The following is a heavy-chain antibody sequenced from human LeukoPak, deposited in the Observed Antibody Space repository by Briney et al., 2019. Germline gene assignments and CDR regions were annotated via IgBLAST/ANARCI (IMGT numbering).Heavy chain of an antibody. CDR3: ARYYDSSGYYYDY. J-gene: IGHJ4*02. V-gene: IGHV3-9*01. D-gene: IGHD3-22*01. CDR1: GFTFDDYA. CDR2: ISWNSGSI. Sequence: PGRSLRLSCAASGFTFDDYAMHWVRQAPGKGLEWVSGISWNSGSIDYADSVKGRFTISRDNAKNSLYLQMNSLRAEDTALYYCARYYDSSGYYYDYWGQGTLVTVSS.